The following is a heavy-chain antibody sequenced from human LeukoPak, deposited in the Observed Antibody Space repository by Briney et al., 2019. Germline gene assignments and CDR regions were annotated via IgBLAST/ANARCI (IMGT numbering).Heavy chain of an antibody. D-gene: IGHD3-3*01. CDR2: IYYSGST. J-gene: IGHJ2*01. CDR1: GGSISSYY. V-gene: IGHV4-59*01. Sequence: SETLSLTCTVSGGSISSYYWSWIRQPPGKGLEWIGYIYYSGSTNYNPSLKSRVTISVDMSKNQFSLKLSSVTAADTAVYYCAREGYDFWSGYRYWYFDLRGRGTLVTVSS. CDR3: AREGYDFWSGYRYWYFDL.